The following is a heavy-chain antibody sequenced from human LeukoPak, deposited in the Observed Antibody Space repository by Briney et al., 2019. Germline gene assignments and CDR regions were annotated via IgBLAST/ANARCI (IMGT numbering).Heavy chain of an antibody. V-gene: IGHV3-33*01. CDR3: ARDLGGSAYY. D-gene: IGHD1-26*01. Sequence: GGSLRLSCAASGFTFSSYGMHWVRPAPGKGLEWVAVIWYDGSNKYYADSVKGRFTISRDNSKNTLYLQMNSLRAEDTAVYYCARDLGGSAYYWGQGTLVTVSS. CDR1: GFTFSSYG. J-gene: IGHJ4*02. CDR2: IWYDGSNK.